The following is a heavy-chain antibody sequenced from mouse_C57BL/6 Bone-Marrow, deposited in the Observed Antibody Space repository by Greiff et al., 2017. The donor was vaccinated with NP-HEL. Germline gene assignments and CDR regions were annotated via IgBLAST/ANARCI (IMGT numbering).Heavy chain of an antibody. CDR3: TRWNYYGSSSDWYFDV. D-gene: IGHD1-1*01. V-gene: IGHV1-5*01. J-gene: IGHJ1*03. CDR1: GYTFTSYW. Sequence: EVQLVESGTVLARPGASVKMSCKTSGYTFTSYWMHWVKQRPGQGLEWIGAIYPGNSDTSYNQKFKGKAKLTAVTSASTAYMELSSLTNEDSAVYYCTRWNYYGSSSDWYFDVWGTGTTVTVSS. CDR2: IYPGNSDT.